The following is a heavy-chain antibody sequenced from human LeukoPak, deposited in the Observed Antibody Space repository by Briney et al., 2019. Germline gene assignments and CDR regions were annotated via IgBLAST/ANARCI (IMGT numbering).Heavy chain of an antibody. CDR3: AELGITMIGGV. CDR2: ISSSSSYI. Sequence: TGGSLRLSCAASGFTFSTYNMNWVRQAPGKGLEWVSSISSSSSYIYYADSVKGRFTISRDNAKNSLYLQMNSLRAEDTAVYYCAELGITMIGGVWGKGTTVTISS. J-gene: IGHJ6*04. CDR1: GFTFSTYN. D-gene: IGHD3-10*02. V-gene: IGHV3-21*01.